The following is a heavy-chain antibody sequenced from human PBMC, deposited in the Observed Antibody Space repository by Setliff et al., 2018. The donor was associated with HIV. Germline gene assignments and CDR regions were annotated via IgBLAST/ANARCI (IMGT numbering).Heavy chain of an antibody. Sequence: SSNYMHWIRQSPGKGLEWIGTIHHGETTFYNPSLKSRVTISIDTSKNQFSVALRSVTAADTAVYFCARPGHYYDEGDSYYSNFDYWGQGTLVTVSS. CDR1: SSNY. CDR3: ARPGHYYDEGDSYYSNFDY. CDR2: IHHGETT. V-gene: IGHV4-39*01. D-gene: IGHD2-21*01. J-gene: IGHJ4*02.